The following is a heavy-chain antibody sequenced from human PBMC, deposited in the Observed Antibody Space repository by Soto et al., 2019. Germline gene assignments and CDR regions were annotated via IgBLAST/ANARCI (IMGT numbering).Heavy chain of an antibody. Sequence: PSETLSLTCAVYGGSFSGYYWSWIRQPPGKGLEWIGEINHSGSTNYNPSLKSRVTISVDTSKNQFSLKLSSVTAADTAVYYCASRRTMVRGVLRWWGQGTLVTVSS. CDR1: GGSFSGYY. CDR2: INHSGST. CDR3: ASRRTMVRGVLRW. J-gene: IGHJ4*02. D-gene: IGHD3-10*01. V-gene: IGHV4-34*01.